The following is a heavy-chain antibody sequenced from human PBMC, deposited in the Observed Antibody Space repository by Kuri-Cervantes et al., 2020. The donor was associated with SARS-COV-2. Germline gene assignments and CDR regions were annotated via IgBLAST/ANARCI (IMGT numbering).Heavy chain of an antibody. CDR2: ISAYNGNT. Sequence: ASVQVSCKASGYTFTSYGISWVRQAPGQGLEWMGWISAYNGNTNYAQKLQGRVTMTTDTSTSTAYMELRSLRSDDTAVYYCASFTLDLPYSSSWKNFDYWGQGTLVTVSS. D-gene: IGHD6-13*01. V-gene: IGHV1-18*01. CDR3: ASFTLDLPYSSSWKNFDY. J-gene: IGHJ4*02. CDR1: GYTFTSYG.